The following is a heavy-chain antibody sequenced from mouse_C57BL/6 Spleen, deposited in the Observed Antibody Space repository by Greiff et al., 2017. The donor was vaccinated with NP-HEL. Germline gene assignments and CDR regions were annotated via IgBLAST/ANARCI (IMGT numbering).Heavy chain of an antibody. Sequence: QVHVKQSGAELVRPGTSVKMSCKASGYTFTNYWIGWAKQRPGHGLEWIGDIYPGGGYTNYNEKFKGKATLTADKSSSTAYMQFSSLTSEDSAIYYCARRVYAMDYWGQGTSVTVSS. CDR2: IYPGGGYT. J-gene: IGHJ4*01. V-gene: IGHV1-63*01. CDR3: ARRVYAMDY. CDR1: GYTFTNYW.